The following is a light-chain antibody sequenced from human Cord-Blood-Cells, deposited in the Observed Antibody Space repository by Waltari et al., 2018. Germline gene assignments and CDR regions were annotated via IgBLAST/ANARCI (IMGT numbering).Light chain of an antibody. CDR3: CSYAGSYVV. Sequence: QSALTQPRSVSGSPGQSVTISCTGTSSDVGGYNYVSWYQQHPGKAPRLMVCDGSKRPDGVPDRFSGSKSGHTASLTISGLQAEDEADYYCCSYAGSYVVFGGGTKLTVL. CDR1: SSDVGGYNY. CDR2: DGS. J-gene: IGLJ2*01. V-gene: IGLV2-11*01.